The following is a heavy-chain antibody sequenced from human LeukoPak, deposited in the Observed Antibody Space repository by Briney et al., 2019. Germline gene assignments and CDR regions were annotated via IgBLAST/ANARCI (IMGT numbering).Heavy chain of an antibody. Sequence: GGSLRLSCAASGFTFDDYGMSWVRQAPGKGLEWVSAISGSGGSTYYADSVKGRFTISRDNSKNTLYLQMNSLRAEDTAVYYCAKNRYYYGSGSYNNWFDPWGQGTLVTVSS. D-gene: IGHD3-10*01. CDR3: AKNRYYYGSGSYNNWFDP. J-gene: IGHJ5*02. CDR1: GFTFDDYG. V-gene: IGHV3-23*01. CDR2: ISGSGGST.